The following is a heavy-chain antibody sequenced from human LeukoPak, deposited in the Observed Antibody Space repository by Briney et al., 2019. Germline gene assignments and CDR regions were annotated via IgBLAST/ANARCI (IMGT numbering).Heavy chain of an antibody. CDR2: IYSGGNT. V-gene: IGHV3-53*01. CDR1: GFTVSSNS. D-gene: IGHD1-26*01. J-gene: IGHJ5*02. Sequence: GGSLRLSCTVSGFTVSSNSMSWVRQAPGKGLEWVSFIYSGGNTHYSDSVKGRFTISRDNSKNTLYLQMNSLRADDTAVYYCAKGRSYGTNWFDPWGQGTLVTVSS. CDR3: AKGRSYGTNWFDP.